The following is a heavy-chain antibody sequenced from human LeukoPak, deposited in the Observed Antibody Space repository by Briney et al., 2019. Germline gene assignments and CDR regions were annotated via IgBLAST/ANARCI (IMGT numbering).Heavy chain of an antibody. V-gene: IGHV4-59*01. Sequence: SETLSLTCTVSGDSTNAYYWGWIRQSPGKGLQYIGYIYYTGGTHYSPSLHSRVTMSIDTSKNQFSLKLPSVTAADTAMYYCARVRDGPRGPHFDFWGQGTLVTVSS. D-gene: IGHD3-10*01. CDR3: ARVRDGPRGPHFDF. J-gene: IGHJ4*02. CDR2: IYYTGGT. CDR1: GDSTNAYY.